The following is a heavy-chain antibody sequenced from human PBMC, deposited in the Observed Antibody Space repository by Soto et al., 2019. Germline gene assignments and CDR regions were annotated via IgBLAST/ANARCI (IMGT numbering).Heavy chain of an antibody. CDR2: ISSSGTYI. CDR1: GFTCSSYT. V-gene: IGHV3-21*01. Sequence: GGSLRLSCAASGFTCSSYTMHWVRQAPGKGLEWVSSISSSGTYIYYADSVKGRFTISRDNAKDSLYLQMNSLRAEDTAVYYCARGPSDCSSISCYVFDSWGQGTLVTVSS. CDR3: ARGPSDCSSISCYVFDS. D-gene: IGHD2-2*01. J-gene: IGHJ4*02.